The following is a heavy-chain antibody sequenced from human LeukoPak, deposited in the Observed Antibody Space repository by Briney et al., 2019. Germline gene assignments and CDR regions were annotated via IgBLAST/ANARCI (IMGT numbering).Heavy chain of an antibody. CDR1: GGSISTYY. CDR3: ARADSYYYGMDV. CDR2: IYYSGST. J-gene: IGHJ6*02. D-gene: IGHD2-15*01. V-gene: IGHV4-59*01. Sequence: SETLSLTCTVSGGSISTYYWSWIRQPPGKGLEWIGYIYYSGSTDYNPSLKSRVTISVDTSKNQFSLELSSVTAADTAVYYCARADSYYYGMDVWGQGTTATVSS.